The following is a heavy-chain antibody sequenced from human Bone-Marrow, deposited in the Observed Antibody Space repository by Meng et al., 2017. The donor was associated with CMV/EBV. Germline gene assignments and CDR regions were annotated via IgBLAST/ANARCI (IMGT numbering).Heavy chain of an antibody. J-gene: IGHJ4*02. CDR3: AKGSSSPYYFDY. CDR2: IYHSGST. Sequence: SEPLSLTCTVSGYSISSGYYWGWIRQPPGKGLEWIGSIYHSGSTYYNPSLKSRVTISVDTSKNQFSLKLSSVTAADTAAYYCAKGSSSPYYFDYWGQGTLVTVSS. V-gene: IGHV4-38-2*02. CDR1: GYSISSGYY. D-gene: IGHD6-6*01.